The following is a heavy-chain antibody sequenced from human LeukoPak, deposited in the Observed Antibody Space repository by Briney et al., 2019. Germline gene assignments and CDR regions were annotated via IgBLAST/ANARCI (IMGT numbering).Heavy chain of an antibody. Sequence: GGSLRLSCAASGFTFSNAWMSWVRQAPGKRLEWVCRIKSKTDGGTTDYAAPVKGRFTISRDDSKNTLYLQMNSLKTEDTAVYYCTTRLLWFGELWYWGQGTLVTVSS. CDR2: IKSKTDGGTT. D-gene: IGHD3-10*01. CDR3: TTRLLWFGELWY. CDR1: GFTFSNAW. J-gene: IGHJ4*02. V-gene: IGHV3-15*01.